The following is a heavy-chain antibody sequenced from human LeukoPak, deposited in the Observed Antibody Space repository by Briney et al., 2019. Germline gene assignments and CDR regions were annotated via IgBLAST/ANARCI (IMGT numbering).Heavy chain of an antibody. Sequence: PSETLSLTCTVSGGSINSYYWSWIRQPPRKGVEWIGYISYTGGETNYNPSLKSRLTISVDTSKNQFSLMLTSVTAADTAVYYCARQPGGTAAFDIWAQGTMVTVSS. CDR1: GGSINSYY. J-gene: IGHJ3*02. D-gene: IGHD1-14*01. CDR3: ARQPGGTAAFDI. V-gene: IGHV4-59*08. CDR2: ISYTGGET.